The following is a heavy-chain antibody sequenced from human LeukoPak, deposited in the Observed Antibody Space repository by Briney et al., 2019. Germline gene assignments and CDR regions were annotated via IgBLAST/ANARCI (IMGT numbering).Heavy chain of an antibody. V-gene: IGHV4-30-4*08. D-gene: IGHD5-24*01. J-gene: IGHJ3*02. CDR3: ARPRWLQFFDAFDI. Sequence: PSETLSLTCTVSGGSINSGDYYWSWVRQPPGKGLEWIGYIYYFGSTYYNPSLKSGVTISVDMSKNQFSLKLSSVTAADTAVYYCARPRWLQFFDAFDIWGQGTMVTVSS. CDR2: IYYFGST. CDR1: GGSINSGDYY.